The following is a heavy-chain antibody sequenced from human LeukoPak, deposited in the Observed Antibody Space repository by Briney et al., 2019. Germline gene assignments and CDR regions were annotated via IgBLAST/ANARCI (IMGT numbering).Heavy chain of an antibody. V-gene: IGHV3-33*01. CDR1: GFTFSSYG. CDR2: IWYDGSNT. D-gene: IGHD3-22*01. Sequence: GGSLRLSCAASGFTFSSYGMHWVRQAPGKGLEWVAMIWYDGSNTYYADSVKGRFTISRDNSKNTLFLQMDSLRAEDTAVYYCARVSLSDDSSGYSFDYWGQGTLVTVSS. CDR3: ARVSLSDDSSGYSFDY. J-gene: IGHJ4*02.